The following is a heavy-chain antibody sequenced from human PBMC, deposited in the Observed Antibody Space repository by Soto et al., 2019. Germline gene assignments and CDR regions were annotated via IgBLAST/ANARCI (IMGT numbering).Heavy chain of an antibody. D-gene: IGHD6-19*01. CDR3: AREGSQQWLGKNYYYGMDV. Sequence: QVQLVESGGGVVQPGRSLRLSCAASGFTFSSYGMHWVRQAPGKGLXXXXXXWYDGSNKYYADSVKGRFTISRDNSKNTLYLQMNSLRAEDTAVYYCAREGSQQWLGKNYYYGMDVWGQGTTVTVSS. CDR2: XWYDGSNK. J-gene: IGHJ6*02. V-gene: IGHV3-33*01. CDR1: GFTFSSYG.